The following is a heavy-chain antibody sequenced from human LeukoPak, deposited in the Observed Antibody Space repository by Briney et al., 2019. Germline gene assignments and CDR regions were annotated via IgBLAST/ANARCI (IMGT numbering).Heavy chain of an antibody. V-gene: IGHV3-9*01. CDR2: ISWNSGSI. Sequence: GGSLRLSCAASGFTFDDYAMHWVRQAPGKGLEWVSGISWNSGSIGYADSMKGRFTISRDNAKNSLYLQMNSLRAEDTALYYCAKDRKAGSGSLGVDYWGQGTLVTVSS. CDR1: GFTFDDYA. J-gene: IGHJ4*02. CDR3: AKDRKAGSGSLGVDY. D-gene: IGHD3-10*01.